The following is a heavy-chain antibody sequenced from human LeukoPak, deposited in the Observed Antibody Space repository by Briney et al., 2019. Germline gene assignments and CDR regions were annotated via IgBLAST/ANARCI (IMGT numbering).Heavy chain of an antibody. CDR3: AGYCNGGDYSSVDY. Sequence: GGSLRLSCAASGFTFSDYYMNWIRQAPGKGLEWVSYISSSGSTIYYADSVKGRFTISRDNAKNSLYLQMNSLRAEDTAVYYCAGYCNGGDYSSVDYWGQGTLVTVSS. V-gene: IGHV3-11*01. D-gene: IGHD2-8*02. J-gene: IGHJ4*02. CDR1: GFTFSDYY. CDR2: ISSSGSTI.